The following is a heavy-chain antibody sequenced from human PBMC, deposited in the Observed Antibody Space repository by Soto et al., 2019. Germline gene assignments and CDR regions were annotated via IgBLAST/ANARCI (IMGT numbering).Heavy chain of an antibody. D-gene: IGHD3-22*01. J-gene: IGHJ4*02. Sequence: QVQLVESGGGVVQPGRSLRLSCAASGFTLSSYAMHRVRQAPGKGLEWVAVITYDGSNKYYADSVKGRFTISRDNYKNTLHLQMNSLWGEYKAVYYCARGSRYCYNVPKYYCGQGTLGTV. CDR2: ITYDGSNK. V-gene: IGHV3-30-3*01. CDR1: GFTLSSYA. CDR3: ARGSRYCYNVPKYY.